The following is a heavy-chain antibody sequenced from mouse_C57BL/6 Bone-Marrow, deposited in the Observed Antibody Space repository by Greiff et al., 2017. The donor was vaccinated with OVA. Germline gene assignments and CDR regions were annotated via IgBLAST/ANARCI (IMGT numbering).Heavy chain of an antibody. CDR3: ARSGFISTVVATDFDY. J-gene: IGHJ2*01. D-gene: IGHD1-1*01. CDR2: IYPSDSET. CDR1: GYTFTSYW. Sequence: QVQLQQPGAELVRPGSSVKLSCKASGYTFTSYWMDWVKQRPGQGLEWIGNIYPSDSETHYNQKFKDKATLTVDKSSSTAYMQLSSLTSEDSAVYCCARSGFISTVVATDFDYWGQGTTLTVSS. V-gene: IGHV1-61*01.